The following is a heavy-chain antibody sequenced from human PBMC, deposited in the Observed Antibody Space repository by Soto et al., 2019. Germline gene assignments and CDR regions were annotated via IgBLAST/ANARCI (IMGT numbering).Heavy chain of an antibody. Sequence: QVQLQESGPGLVKPSETLSLTCTVSGGSINNYYWSWIRQPPGKGLEWIGYIYYSGSTNYNPSLKSRVTISVDTSKNQFSLKLSSVTAADTAVYYCARRYGGNFDYWVQGTMVTVSS. CDR3: ARRYGGNFDY. CDR1: GGSINNYY. D-gene: IGHD1-26*01. V-gene: IGHV4-59*01. CDR2: IYYSGST. J-gene: IGHJ4*02.